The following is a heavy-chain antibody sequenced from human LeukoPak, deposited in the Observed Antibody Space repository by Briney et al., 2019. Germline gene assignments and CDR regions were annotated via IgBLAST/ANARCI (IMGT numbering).Heavy chain of an antibody. CDR2: ITSYNGNT. Sequence: ASEKVSCKASGYTFSSYGISWVRQAPGQGLEWMGWITSYNGNTKYAQQLEGRVTMTTDTSTGTAYMELRSLRSDDTAVYYCARAGAAAGTPFDYWGQGTLVTVSS. D-gene: IGHD6-13*01. CDR3: ARAGAAAGTPFDY. J-gene: IGHJ4*02. V-gene: IGHV1-18*01. CDR1: GYTFSSYG.